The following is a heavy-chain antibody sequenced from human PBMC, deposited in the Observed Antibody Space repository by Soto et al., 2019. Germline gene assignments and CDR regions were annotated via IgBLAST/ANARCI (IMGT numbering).Heavy chain of an antibody. CDR2: ISVYSGNT. J-gene: IGHJ4*02. V-gene: IGHV1-18*01. CDR3: AGDLVPYYYDSRGLHSY. D-gene: IGHD3-22*01. Sequence: GASVKVSCKDSGNTFTSYGFSWVRQAPGQEHEWMGWISVYSGNTNYAQKVQGRVTMTTDTSTSTAYMELRSLRSDDTAVYYCAGDLVPYYYDSRGLHSYWGQGSLVPVSS. CDR1: GNTFTSYG.